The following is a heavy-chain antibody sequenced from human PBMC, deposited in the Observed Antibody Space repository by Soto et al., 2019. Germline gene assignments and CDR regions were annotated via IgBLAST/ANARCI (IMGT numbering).Heavy chain of an antibody. J-gene: IGHJ4*02. CDR3: VRDFRGAVAGSEFDH. V-gene: IGHV3-74*01. Sequence: EVQLVESGGGLVQPGGSLKLSCAASGFIFSGSAIHWVRQASGKGLEWVSRINGNADNSDYADSVKGRFTISRDNAMNRLYLQMDSLRADDTGVYYCVRDFRGAVAGSEFDHWGQGTLVTVSS. CDR1: GFIFSGSA. CDR2: INGNADNS. D-gene: IGHD6-19*01.